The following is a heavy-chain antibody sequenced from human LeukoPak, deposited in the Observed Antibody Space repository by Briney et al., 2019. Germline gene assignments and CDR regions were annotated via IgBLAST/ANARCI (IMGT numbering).Heavy chain of an antibody. CDR2: INHSGNT. D-gene: IGHD6-13*01. J-gene: IGHJ3*01. V-gene: IGHV4-34*01. CDR3: ARVAAAGTDPGAFDV. CDR1: GGSFSAYY. Sequence: SETLSLTCAVYGGSFSAYYWSWIRQSPGKGLEWIGEINHSGNTNYSPSHKSRVTISVDTSKNQFSLRLSSVTAADTAVYYCARVAAAGTDPGAFDVWGQGTMVTVSS.